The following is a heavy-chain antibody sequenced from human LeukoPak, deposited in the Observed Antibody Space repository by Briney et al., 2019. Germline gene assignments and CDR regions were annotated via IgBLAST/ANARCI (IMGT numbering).Heavy chain of an antibody. D-gene: IGHD3-3*01. J-gene: IGHJ6*02. CDR1: GASIRSYF. Sequence: ETLSLTCTVSGASIRSYFWSWIRQPPGKGLEWVSAISGSGSSTYYADSVKGRFTISRDNSKNTLYLQMNSLRAEDTAVYYCAKMDDFWSGYYFYYYYYGMDVWGQGTTVTVSS. CDR3: AKMDDFWSGYYFYYYYYGMDV. V-gene: IGHV3-23*01. CDR2: ISGSGSST.